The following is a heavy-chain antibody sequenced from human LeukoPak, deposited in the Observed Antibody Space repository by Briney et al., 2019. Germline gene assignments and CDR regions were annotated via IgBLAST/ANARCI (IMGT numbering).Heavy chain of an antibody. Sequence: GGSLRLSCAASGFTVSSNYMSWVRQAPGKGLEWVSVTYTGGSTNYADSVKGRFSISRDNSKNTLYLQMNCLRAEDTAVYYCARVDVVTVGKNAFDIWGQGTMVTVSS. CDR3: ARVDVVTVGKNAFDI. J-gene: IGHJ3*02. CDR1: GFTVSSNY. D-gene: IGHD4-23*01. CDR2: TYTGGST. V-gene: IGHV3-53*01.